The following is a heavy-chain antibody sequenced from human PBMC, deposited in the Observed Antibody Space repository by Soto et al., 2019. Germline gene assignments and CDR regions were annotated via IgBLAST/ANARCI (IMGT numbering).Heavy chain of an antibody. Sequence: QLQLQESGPGLVKPSETLSLTCTVSGDSVTISDYYWGWIRQPPGKGLEWIGSIHYSGSTYYNPSLKSRVTISGDTSKKTVSLKLASVTAADAAVYYCAAHDSGGYYAEYWGQGTLVTVSA. V-gene: IGHV4-39*01. CDR2: IHYSGST. CDR3: AAHDSGGYYAEY. J-gene: IGHJ4*02. D-gene: IGHD3-22*01. CDR1: GDSVTISDYY.